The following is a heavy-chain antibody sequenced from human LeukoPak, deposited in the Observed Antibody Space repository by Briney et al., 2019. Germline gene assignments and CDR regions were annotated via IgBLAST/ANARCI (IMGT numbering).Heavy chain of an antibody. V-gene: IGHV4-61*02. D-gene: IGHD2-2*01. CDR3: ARARASVVPAAIDY. CDR1: GGSISSGSYY. J-gene: IGHJ4*02. CDR2: IYTSGST. Sequence: SQTLSLTCTVSGGSISSGSYYWSWIRQPAGKGLEWIGRIYTSGSTYYNPSLKSRVTISVDTSKNQFSLKLSSVTAADTAVYYCARARASVVPAAIDYWGQGTLVTVSS.